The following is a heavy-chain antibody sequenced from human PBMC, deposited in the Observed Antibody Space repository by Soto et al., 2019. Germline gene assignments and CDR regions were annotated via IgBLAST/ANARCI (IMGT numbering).Heavy chain of an antibody. J-gene: IGHJ4*02. Sequence: QITLKESGPTLVKPTQTLTLTCTFSGFSLSTSGVGVGWIRQPPGKALEWLALIYWDEDKRYSPSLKSRLTITKDTSKNPVVLTMTNMDPVDTAAYYCARSYYDILTGPKHNTGYYFDYWGQGTLVTVSS. D-gene: IGHD3-9*01. V-gene: IGHV2-5*02. CDR1: GFSLSTSGVG. CDR3: ARSYYDILTGPKHNTGYYFDY. CDR2: IYWDEDK.